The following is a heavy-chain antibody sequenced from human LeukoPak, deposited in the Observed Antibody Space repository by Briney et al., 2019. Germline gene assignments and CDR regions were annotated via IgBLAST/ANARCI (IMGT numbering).Heavy chain of an antibody. Sequence: ASVKVSCKASGYTPTDYYVHWVRQAPGLGLEWMGWINPNSGDTDHAQKFQGRVTMTRDTSISTAYMELSSLRFDDTAAYYCARLRGSQSKGYGMDVWGQGTTVTVSS. V-gene: IGHV1-2*02. CDR1: GYTPTDYY. J-gene: IGHJ6*02. CDR2: INPNSGDT. D-gene: IGHD3-10*01. CDR3: ARLRGSQSKGYGMDV.